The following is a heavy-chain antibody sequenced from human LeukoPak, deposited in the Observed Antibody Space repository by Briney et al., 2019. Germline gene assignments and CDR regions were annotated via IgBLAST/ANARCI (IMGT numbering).Heavy chain of an antibody. CDR2: ISGSGGST. Sequence: GGSLRLSCAASGFTFSSYAMSWVRQAPGKGLEWVSAISGSGGSTYYADSVKGRFSISRDNLKNTLYLQMNSLRAEDTAVYYCAKVPYDFWSGYPYYFDYWGQGTLVTVSS. J-gene: IGHJ4*02. CDR1: GFTFSSYA. D-gene: IGHD3-3*01. V-gene: IGHV3-23*01. CDR3: AKVPYDFWSGYPYYFDY.